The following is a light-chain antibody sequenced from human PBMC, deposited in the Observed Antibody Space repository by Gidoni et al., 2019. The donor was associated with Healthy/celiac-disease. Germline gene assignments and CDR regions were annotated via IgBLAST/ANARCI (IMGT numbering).Light chain of an antibody. J-gene: IGKJ2*01. V-gene: IGKV1-39*01. CDR1: QSISSY. Sequence: DIQMTQSPSSLSASVGDRVTITCRASQSISSYLNWYQQKPGKATELLISAASSLQSGVSSRFSGRGGATDSTTIISSLPAEVSANYCQQRCYSLYTFGQGTKLEIK. CDR2: AAS. CDR3: QRCYSLYT.